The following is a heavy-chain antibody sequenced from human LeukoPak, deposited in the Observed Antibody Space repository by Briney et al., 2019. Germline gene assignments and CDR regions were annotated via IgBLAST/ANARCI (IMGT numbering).Heavy chain of an antibody. CDR2: MNPNSGNT. Sequence: ASEKVSCKASVYSFTSYDINWVRQATGQGLEWMGWMNPNSGNTGYTQKFQGRVTITRNTSISTAYMELSSLRSEDTAVYYCARARNYGSGSYYRAHYYMDVWGKGTTVTVSS. J-gene: IGHJ6*03. CDR3: ARARNYGSGSYYRAHYYMDV. D-gene: IGHD3-10*01. V-gene: IGHV1-8*03. CDR1: VYSFTSYD.